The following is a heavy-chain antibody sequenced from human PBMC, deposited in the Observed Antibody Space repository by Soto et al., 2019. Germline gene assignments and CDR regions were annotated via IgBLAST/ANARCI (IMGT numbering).Heavy chain of an antibody. V-gene: IGHV1-18*04. J-gene: IGHJ6*02. CDR1: GYTFTSYG. CDR2: ISAYNGNT. D-gene: IGHD5-12*01. Sequence: QVQLVQSGAEVKKPGASVKVSCKASGYTFTSYGISWVRQAPGQGLEWMGWISAYNGNTNYAQKLQGRVTMTTDTYTSTAYMELRSLRSDDTAVYYCAINGYSGYDLGYYYFGMDVWGQGTTVTVSS. CDR3: AINGYSGYDLGYYYFGMDV.